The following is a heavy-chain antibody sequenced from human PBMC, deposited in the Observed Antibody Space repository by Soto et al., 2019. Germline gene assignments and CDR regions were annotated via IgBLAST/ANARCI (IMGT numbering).Heavy chain of an antibody. J-gene: IGHJ4*02. CDR1: GFTFSSYA. CDR2: ISGSGGST. CDR3: ARGLYYYDSRGYWGY. Sequence: PGGSLRLSCAASGFTFSSYAMSWVRQAPGKGLEWVSAISGSGGSTYYADSVKGRFTISRDNSKNTLYLQMNSLRDEDTAVYYCARGLYYYDSRGYWGYWGQGTLVTVSS. D-gene: IGHD3-22*01. V-gene: IGHV3-23*01.